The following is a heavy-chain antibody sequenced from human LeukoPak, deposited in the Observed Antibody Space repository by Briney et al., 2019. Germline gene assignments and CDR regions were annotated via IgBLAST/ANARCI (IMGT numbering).Heavy chain of an antibody. D-gene: IGHD3-10*01. CDR3: ATVTMWFGENTIDY. CDR1: GHTLTELS. J-gene: IGHJ4*02. CDR2: FDPEDGET. V-gene: IGHV1-24*01. Sequence: GASVKVSCKVSGHTLTELSMHWVRQAPGKGPEWMGGFDPEDGETIYAQKFQGRVTMTEDTSTDTAYMELSSLRSEDTAVYYCATVTMWFGENTIDYWGQGTLVTVSS.